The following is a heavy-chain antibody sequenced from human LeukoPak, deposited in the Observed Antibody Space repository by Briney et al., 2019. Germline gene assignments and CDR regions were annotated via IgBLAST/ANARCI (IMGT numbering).Heavy chain of an antibody. Sequence: GGSLRLSCAASGFTFSSYAMSWVRQAPGKGLEWVSAISGSGGSTYYADSVKGRFTISRDNSKNTLYLQMNSLGAEDTAVYYCAKGRLALDAFDIWGQGTMVTVSS. J-gene: IGHJ3*02. CDR2: ISGSGGST. CDR1: GFTFSSYA. V-gene: IGHV3-23*01. D-gene: IGHD5-12*01. CDR3: AKGRLALDAFDI.